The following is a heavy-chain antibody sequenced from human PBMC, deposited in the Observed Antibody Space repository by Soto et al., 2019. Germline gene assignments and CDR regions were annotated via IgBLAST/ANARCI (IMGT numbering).Heavy chain of an antibody. Sequence: GGSLRLSCAASGFTVSSNYMSWVRQSPGKGLEWVSVIYSVGSTYYADSVKGRFTISRDNSKNTLYVQMNSLRAEDTALYYCARGSYYDSSGSEFVNGGQGDLVTV. CDR2: IYSVGST. V-gene: IGHV3-53*01. CDR1: GFTVSSNY. J-gene: IGHJ4*01. D-gene: IGHD3-22*01. CDR3: ARGSYYDSSGSEFVN.